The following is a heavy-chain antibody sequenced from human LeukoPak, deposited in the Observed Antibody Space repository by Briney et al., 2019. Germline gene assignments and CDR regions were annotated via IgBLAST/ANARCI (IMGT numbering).Heavy chain of an antibody. V-gene: IGHV4-61*01. CDR3: ARDRLPRLY. D-gene: IGHD4-11*01. J-gene: IGHJ4*02. CDR1: GGSISSSSYY. CDR2: IYYSGST. Sequence: SETLSLTCTVSGGSISSSSYYWGWIRQPPGKGLEWIGYIYYSGSTNYNPSLKSRVTISVDTSKNQFSLKLSSVTAADTAVYYCARDRLPRLYWGQGTLVTVSS.